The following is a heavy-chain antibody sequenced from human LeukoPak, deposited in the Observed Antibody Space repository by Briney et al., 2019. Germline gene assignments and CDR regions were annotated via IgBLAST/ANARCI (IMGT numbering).Heavy chain of an antibody. D-gene: IGHD3-10*01. CDR2: ISYDGSNK. Sequence: GGSLRLSCAASEFSFSSYGMHWVRQAPGKGPEWVAVISYDGSNKYYADSVKGRFTISRDNSKNTLYLQMNSLRAEDTAVYYCANGMGGTMIRGAIWGQGTMVTVSS. CDR1: EFSFSSYG. J-gene: IGHJ3*02. V-gene: IGHV3-30*18. CDR3: ANGMGGTMIRGAI.